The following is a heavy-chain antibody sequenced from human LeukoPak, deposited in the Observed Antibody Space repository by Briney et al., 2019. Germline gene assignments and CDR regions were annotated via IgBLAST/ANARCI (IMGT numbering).Heavy chain of an antibody. CDR3: ARMNWGSPRNFDY. CDR2: IYPGDSET. Sequence: GESLKISCETSGYSFTSNWIAWVRQKPGKGLEWMGIIYPGDSETRYSPSFQGQVTISADKSISTAYLQWSSLKASDTAMYYCARMNWGSPRNFDYWGQGTLVTVSS. J-gene: IGHJ4*02. V-gene: IGHV5-51*01. CDR1: GYSFTSNW. D-gene: IGHD7-27*01.